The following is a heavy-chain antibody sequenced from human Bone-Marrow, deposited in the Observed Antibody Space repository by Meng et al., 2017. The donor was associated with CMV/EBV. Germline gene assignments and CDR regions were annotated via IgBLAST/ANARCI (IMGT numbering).Heavy chain of an antibody. Sequence: SVKVSCKASGGTFSSYTISWVRQAPGQGLEWMGRIIPILGIANYAQKFQGRVTITADKSTSTAYMELSSLRSEDTAVYYCARGGVKYSSSWRNYYYGMDVWGQGTTVTVSS. V-gene: IGHV1-69*02. CDR3: ARGGVKYSSSWRNYYYGMDV. CDR2: IIPILGIA. CDR1: GGTFSSYT. D-gene: IGHD6-13*01. J-gene: IGHJ6*02.